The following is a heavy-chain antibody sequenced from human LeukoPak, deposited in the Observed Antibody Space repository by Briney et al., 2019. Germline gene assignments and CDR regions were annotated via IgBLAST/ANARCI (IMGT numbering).Heavy chain of an antibody. CDR3: AVPAAMSDFDY. CDR1: GGSFSGYY. J-gene: IGHJ4*02. CDR2: INHSGST. V-gene: IGHV4-34*01. D-gene: IGHD2-2*01. Sequence: SETLSLTCAVYGGSFSGYYWSWIRQPPGKGLEWIGEINHSGSTNYNPSLKSRVTISVDTSKNQFSLKLSSVTAADAAVYYCAVPAAMSDFDYWGQGTLVTVSS.